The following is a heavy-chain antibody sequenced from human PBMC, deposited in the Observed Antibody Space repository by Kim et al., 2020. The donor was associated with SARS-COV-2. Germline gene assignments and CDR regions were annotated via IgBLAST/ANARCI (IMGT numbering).Heavy chain of an antibody. J-gene: IGHJ6*03. Sequence: LKSRVNISVDTSKNQFSLKLSSVTAADTAVYYCARGYSYGYYYYYYYMGIWGKGTTVTVSS. CDR3: ARGYSYGYYYYYYYMGI. V-gene: IGHV4-59*09. D-gene: IGHD5-18*01.